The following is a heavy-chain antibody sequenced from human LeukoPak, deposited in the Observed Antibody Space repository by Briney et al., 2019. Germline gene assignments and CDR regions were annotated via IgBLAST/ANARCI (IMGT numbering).Heavy chain of an antibody. D-gene: IGHD2-2*01. J-gene: IGHJ4*02. CDR1: GFIFSSYW. CDR2: INSDGSST. CDR3: ARRVVVPAAPYYFDY. Sequence: PGGSLRLSCAASGFIFSSYWMHWGRQAQGKGLVWVSRINSDGSSTSYADSVKGRFTISRDNAKNTLYLQMNSLRAEDTAVYYCARRVVVPAAPYYFDYWGQGTLVTVSS. V-gene: IGHV3-74*01.